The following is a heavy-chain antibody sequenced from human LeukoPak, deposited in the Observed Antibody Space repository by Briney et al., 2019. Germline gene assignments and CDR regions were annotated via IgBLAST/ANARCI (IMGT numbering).Heavy chain of an antibody. J-gene: IGHJ4*02. CDR3: AKDLVVGATY. D-gene: IGHD2-15*01. CDR2: ISVSADKT. Sequence: GGTLRLSCAASGMIFNSYGMSWVRQAPGKGLEWVSTISVSADKTYYADSVKGRFTISRDSLKNTVFLQMNSLGVEDTAVYFCAKDLVVGATYWGQGILVAVSS. CDR1: GMIFNSYG. V-gene: IGHV3-23*01.